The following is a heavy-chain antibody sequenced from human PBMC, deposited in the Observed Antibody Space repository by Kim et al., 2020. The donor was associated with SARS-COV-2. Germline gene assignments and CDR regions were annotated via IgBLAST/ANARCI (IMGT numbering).Heavy chain of an antibody. CDR2: VSSTGNT. J-gene: IGHJ4*02. CDR1: GDSIISSNFD. Sequence: SETLSLTCTVSGDSIISSNFDWGWICQPPGQEVEWIGTVSSTGNTFYSPSLKSRATMTVDTSKSQFSLKLSAVTAADTAVYYCARLRRLAGTFFDYWGQGTLVTVSS. D-gene: IGHD1-1*01. CDR3: ARLRRLAGTFFDY. V-gene: IGHV4-39*01.